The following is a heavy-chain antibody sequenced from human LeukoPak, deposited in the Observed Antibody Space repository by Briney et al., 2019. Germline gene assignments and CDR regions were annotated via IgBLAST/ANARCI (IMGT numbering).Heavy chain of an antibody. CDR1: GYTFTGYY. CDR3: ARDQIFRDSVGEDWFDP. CDR2: IIPIFGTA. V-gene: IGHV1-69*06. D-gene: IGHD5/OR15-5a*01. J-gene: IGHJ5*02. Sequence: GASVKVSCKASGYTFTGYYMHWVRQAPGQGLEWMGGIIPIFGTANYAQKFQGRVTITADKSTSTAYMELSSVRSEDTAVYYCARDQIFRDSVGEDWFDPWGKGTLVTVSS.